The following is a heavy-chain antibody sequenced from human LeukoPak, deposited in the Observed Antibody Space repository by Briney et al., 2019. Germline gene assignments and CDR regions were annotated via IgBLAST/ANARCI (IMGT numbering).Heavy chain of an antibody. CDR2: IRSKAYGGTT. D-gene: IGHD6-25*01. Sequence: GGSLRLSCTASGFTFGDYAMSWVRQAPGKGLEWVGFIRSKAYGGTTEYAASVKGRFTISRDDSKGIAYLQMNSLKTEDTAVYYCTRVTRLSRRFDYWGQGTLVTVSS. J-gene: IGHJ4*02. CDR3: TRVTRLSRRFDY. CDR1: GFTFGDYA. V-gene: IGHV3-49*04.